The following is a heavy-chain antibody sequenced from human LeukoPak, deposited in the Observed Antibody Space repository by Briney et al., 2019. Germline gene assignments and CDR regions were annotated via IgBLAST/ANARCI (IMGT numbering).Heavy chain of an antibody. CDR1: GFTFSSYW. Sequence: GGSLRLSCAASGFTFSSYWLSWARKAPGKGLEWVSAISGSGGSTYYADSVKGRFTISRDNSKNTLYLQMNSLRAEDTAVYYCAREALGYCSGGSCYSDYWGQGTLVTVSS. D-gene: IGHD2-15*01. CDR3: AREALGYCSGGSCYSDY. J-gene: IGHJ4*02. V-gene: IGHV3-23*01. CDR2: ISGSGGST.